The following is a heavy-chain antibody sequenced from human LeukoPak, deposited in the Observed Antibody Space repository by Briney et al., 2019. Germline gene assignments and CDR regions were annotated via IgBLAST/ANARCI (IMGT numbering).Heavy chain of an antibody. D-gene: IGHD1-7*01. CDR2: IRNSGGTT. J-gene: IGHJ4*02. V-gene: IGHV3-48*04. CDR1: GFTFSMYS. CDR3: ARMNYVSTGWGAPFDY. Sequence: GGSLRLSCEGSGFTFSMYSMNWVRQAPGKGPEWFTYIRNSGGTTYYADSVKGRFTISRDNAKKSLYLQMNSLRAEDTAVYYCARMNYVSTGWGAPFDYWGQGTLVTVSS.